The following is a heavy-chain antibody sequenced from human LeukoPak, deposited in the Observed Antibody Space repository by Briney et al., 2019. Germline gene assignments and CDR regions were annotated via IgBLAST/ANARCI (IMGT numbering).Heavy chain of an antibody. Sequence: GGSLRLSCAASGFTFSSYSMNWVRQAPGKGLEWVSYISTSSSTIYYADSVKGRFTISRDNSKNTLYLQMNSLRAEDTAVYYCAKGSGYCSSTSCYSRTSQIDYWGQGTLVTVSS. J-gene: IGHJ4*02. CDR3: AKGSGYCSSTSCYSRTSQIDY. CDR2: ISTSSSTI. V-gene: IGHV3-48*01. D-gene: IGHD2-2*01. CDR1: GFTFSSYS.